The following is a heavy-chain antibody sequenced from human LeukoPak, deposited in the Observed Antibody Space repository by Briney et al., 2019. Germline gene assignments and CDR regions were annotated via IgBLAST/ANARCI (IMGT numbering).Heavy chain of an antibody. V-gene: IGHV3-66*01. Sequence: GGSLRLSCAASGFTVSSNYMSWVRQAPGKGLEWVSVIYSGGSTYYADSVKGRFTISRDNSKNTLYLQMNSLRAEDTAVYYCARDQFYDSYYYFGYWGQGTLVTVSS. D-gene: IGHD3-22*01. J-gene: IGHJ4*02. CDR2: IYSGGST. CDR1: GFTVSSNY. CDR3: ARDQFYDSYYYFGY.